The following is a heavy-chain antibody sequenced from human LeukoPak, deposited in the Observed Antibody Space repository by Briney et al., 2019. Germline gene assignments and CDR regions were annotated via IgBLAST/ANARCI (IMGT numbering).Heavy chain of an antibody. CDR2: INHSGST. CDR1: GGSFSGYY. J-gene: IGHJ4*02. D-gene: IGHD5-24*01. Sequence: PSETLSLTCAVYGGSFSGYYWSWIRQPPGKGLEWIGEINHSGSTNYSPSLKSRVTISVDKSKNQFSLKMSSVTAADTAVYYCAREGDGYNDYWGQGTLVTVSS. CDR3: AREGDGYNDY. V-gene: IGHV4-34*01.